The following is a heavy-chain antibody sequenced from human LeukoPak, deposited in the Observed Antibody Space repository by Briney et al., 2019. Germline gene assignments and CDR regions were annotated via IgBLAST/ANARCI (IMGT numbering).Heavy chain of an antibody. Sequence: TGGSLRLSCAASGLTFSSSWMYWVRQAPGKGLVWVSDINSDGSNTRYADSVRGRFTISRDNAKEMVRLQMNSLRAEDTAVYYCARAVSGWQAIDYWGQGTLVTVSS. D-gene: IGHD6-19*01. V-gene: IGHV3-74*01. CDR1: GLTFSSSW. CDR3: ARAVSGWQAIDY. J-gene: IGHJ4*02. CDR2: INSDGSNT.